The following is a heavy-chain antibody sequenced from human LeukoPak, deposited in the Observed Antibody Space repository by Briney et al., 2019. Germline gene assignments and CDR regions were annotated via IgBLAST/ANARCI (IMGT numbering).Heavy chain of an antibody. D-gene: IGHD3-22*01. J-gene: IGHJ4*02. CDR3: ARKTFYYDNIKGYFDY. CDR1: GLTFRSYG. CDR2: KKQDGGEK. V-gene: IGHV3-7*01. Sequence: KAGGPRRLSFAASGLTFRSYGMPWVRRPPGKGLGGVANKKQDGGEKSYVDSVKGRFTISRDNAKNSLYLQMDSLRAEDTAVYYCARKTFYYDNIKGYFDYWGPGTLVTVSS.